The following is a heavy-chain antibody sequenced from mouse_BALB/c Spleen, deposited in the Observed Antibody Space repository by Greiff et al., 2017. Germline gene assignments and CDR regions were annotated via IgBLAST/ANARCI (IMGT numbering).Heavy chain of an antibody. CDR3: ARWGGYYAMDY. CDR1: GFTFSSFG. Sequence: EVKLMESGGGLVQPGGSRKLSCAASGFTFSSFGMHWVRQAPEKGLEWVAYISSGSSTIYYADTVKGRFTISRDNPKNTLFLQMTSLRSEDTAMYYCARWGGYYAMDYWGQGTSVTVSS. CDR2: ISSGSSTI. J-gene: IGHJ4*01. V-gene: IGHV5-17*02.